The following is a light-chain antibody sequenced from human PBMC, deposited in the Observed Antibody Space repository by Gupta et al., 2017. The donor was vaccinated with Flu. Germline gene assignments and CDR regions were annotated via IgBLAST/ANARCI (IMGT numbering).Light chain of an antibody. CDR2: AAA. CDR3: QQSYSTPQLT. CDR1: QIISSY. Sequence: DRVTITCRASQIISSYLKWYQQKPGKAPKLLIYAAASLQSGGPSRFSGSGSGTDFTLTISSLQPEDFATYYCQQSYSTPQLTFGQGTRLEIK. V-gene: IGKV1-39*01. J-gene: IGKJ5*01.